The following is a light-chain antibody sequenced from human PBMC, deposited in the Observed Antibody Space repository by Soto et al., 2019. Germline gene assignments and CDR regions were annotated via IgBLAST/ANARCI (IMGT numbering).Light chain of an antibody. CDR2: TAS. CDR3: QQSYTTPLVT. V-gene: IGKV1-39*01. J-gene: IGKJ4*01. CDR1: QNINKY. Sequence: DIPMTQSPSSLSASVGDRVTITCRASQNINKYLNWYQQKPGKAPKLLINTASSLQSGVPSRFSGSGSGTDFTLTISSLQPEDFATYSCQQSYTTPLVTFGGGTKVE.